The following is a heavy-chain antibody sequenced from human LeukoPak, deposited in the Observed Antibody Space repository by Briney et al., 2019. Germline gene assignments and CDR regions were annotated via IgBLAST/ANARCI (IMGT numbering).Heavy chain of an antibody. Sequence: TGGSLRLSCAASGLTFSTYAMSWVRQAPGKGLEWVSAISGSGGSTYYADSVKGRFTISRDNSKNTLYLQMNSLRAEDTAVYYCAKARCHSYSCGCGDDYWGQGTLVTVSS. CDR2: ISGSGGST. CDR3: AKARCHSYSCGCGDDY. D-gene: IGHD6-19*01. J-gene: IGHJ4*02. V-gene: IGHV3-23*01. CDR1: GLTFSTYA.